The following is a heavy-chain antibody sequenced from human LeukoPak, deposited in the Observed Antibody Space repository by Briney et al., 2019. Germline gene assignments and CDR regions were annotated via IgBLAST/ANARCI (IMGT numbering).Heavy chain of an antibody. D-gene: IGHD6-19*01. CDR1: GDSVSSNSAA. J-gene: IGHJ4*02. V-gene: IGHV6-1*01. CDR3: ARSGGQQWLVLFDY. CDR2: TYYRSKWYN. Sequence: SQTLSLTCANSGDSVSSNSAAWNWIRQSPSRGLEWLGRTYYRSKWYNDYAVSVKSRITINPDTSKNQFSLQLNSVTPEDTAVYYCARSGGQQWLVLFDYWGQGTLVTVSS.